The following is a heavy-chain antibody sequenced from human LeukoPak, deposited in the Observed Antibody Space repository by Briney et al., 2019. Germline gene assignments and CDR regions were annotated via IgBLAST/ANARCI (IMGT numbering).Heavy chain of an antibody. D-gene: IGHD2-2*01. CDR2: INPNSGGT. CDR1: GYTFTSYA. Sequence: ASVKVSCKASGYTFTSYAMHWVRQAPGQRLEWMGWINPNSGGTNYAQKFQGRVTMTRDTSISTAYMELSRLRSDDTAVYYCARSSAGVPNWFDPWGQGTLVTVSS. J-gene: IGHJ5*02. V-gene: IGHV1-2*02. CDR3: ARSSAGVPNWFDP.